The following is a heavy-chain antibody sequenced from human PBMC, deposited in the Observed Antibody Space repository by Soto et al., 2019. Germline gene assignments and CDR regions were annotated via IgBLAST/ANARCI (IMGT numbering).Heavy chain of an antibody. CDR2: IYYSGNT. J-gene: IGHJ4*02. Sequence: QVQLQESGPGLVKPSETLSLTCTVSGGSISSYYWSWIRQPPGKGLEWIGYIYYSGNTNYNPSLRIRVPISVDTSKNQFSLKLSSVTAADTAVYYCARGGAVAAAGMGYWGQGTLVTVSS. CDR1: GGSISSYY. V-gene: IGHV4-59*01. CDR3: ARGGAVAAAGMGY. D-gene: IGHD6-13*01.